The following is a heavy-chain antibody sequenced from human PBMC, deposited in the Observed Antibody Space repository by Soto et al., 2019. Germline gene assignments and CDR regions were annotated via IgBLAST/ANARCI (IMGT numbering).Heavy chain of an antibody. CDR3: AKSYDSSGYYHAYPDY. J-gene: IGHJ4*02. Sequence: GGSLRLSCAASGFTFSSYAMSWVRQAPGKGLEWVSAISGSGGSTYYADSVKGRFTISRDNSKNTLYLQMNSLRAEDTAVFYCAKSYDSSGYYHAYPDYWGQGTLVTVSS. CDR2: ISGSGGST. CDR1: GFTFSSYA. D-gene: IGHD3-22*01. V-gene: IGHV3-23*01.